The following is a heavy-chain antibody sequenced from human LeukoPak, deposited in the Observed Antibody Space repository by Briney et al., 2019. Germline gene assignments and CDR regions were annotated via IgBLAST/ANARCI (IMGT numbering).Heavy chain of an antibody. CDR3: ARDAYYGSGSYYSRFDY. CDR1: GFTVSSNY. V-gene: IGHV3-66*01. J-gene: IGHJ4*02. CDR2: IYSGGST. D-gene: IGHD3-10*01. Sequence: GGSLRLSCAASGFTVSSNYMSWVRQAPGKGLEWVSVIYSGGSTYYADSVKGRFTISRDNSKNTLYLQMNSLRAEDTAVYYCARDAYYGSGSYYSRFDYWGQGTLVTVSS.